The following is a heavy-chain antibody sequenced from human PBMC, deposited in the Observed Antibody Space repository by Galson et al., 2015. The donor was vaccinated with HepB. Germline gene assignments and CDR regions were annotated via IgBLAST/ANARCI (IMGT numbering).Heavy chain of an antibody. V-gene: IGHV3-21*01. CDR3: ARDGGIYGMDV. D-gene: IGHD2-15*01. CDR1: GFTFSSYS. J-gene: IGHJ6*02. CDR2: ISSSSSYI. Sequence: SLRLSCAASGFTFSSYSMNWVRQAPGKGLEWVSSISSSSSYIYYADSVKGRFTISRDNAKNSLYLQMNSLRAEDTAVYYCARDGGIYGMDVWGQGTTVTVSS.